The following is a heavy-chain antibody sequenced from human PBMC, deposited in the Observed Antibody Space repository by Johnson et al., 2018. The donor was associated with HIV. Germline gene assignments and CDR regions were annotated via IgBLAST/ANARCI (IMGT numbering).Heavy chain of an antibody. CDR2: ISYDGSNK. J-gene: IGHJ3*02. V-gene: IGHV3-30-3*01. CDR1: GFTFSSYA. D-gene: IGHD4-17*01. CDR3: ARGGLGDYVVAFDI. Sequence: QVQLVESGGGVVQPGRSLRLSCAASGFTFSSYAMHWVRQAPGKGLEWVAVISYDGSNKYYADSVKGRFNISRDNSKNTLYLQMNSLRAEDTAVYYCARGGLGDYVVAFDIWGQGTMVTVSS.